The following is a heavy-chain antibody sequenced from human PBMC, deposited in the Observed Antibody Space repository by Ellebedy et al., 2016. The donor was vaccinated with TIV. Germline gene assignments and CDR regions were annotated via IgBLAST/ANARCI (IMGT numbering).Heavy chain of an antibody. D-gene: IGHD3-10*01. CDR3: ARGQVRAGRWFDP. CDR2: ISSSSSYI. V-gene: IGHV3-21*01. CDR1: GFTFSSYS. J-gene: IGHJ5*02. Sequence: PGGSLRLSCAASGFTFSSYSMNWVRQAPGKGLEWVSSISSSSSYIYYADSVKGRFTISRDNAKNSLYLQMNSLRAEDTAVYYCARGQVRAGRWFDPWGQGTLVTVSS.